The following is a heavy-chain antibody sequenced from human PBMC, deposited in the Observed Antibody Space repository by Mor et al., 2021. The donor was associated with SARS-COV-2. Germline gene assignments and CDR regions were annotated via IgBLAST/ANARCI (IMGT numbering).Heavy chain of an antibody. V-gene: IGHV3-66*01. CDR3: ASRSAWELY. Sequence: RQAPGKGLQWVSLINTNGNTYYTDSVKGRFTISRDNSRNTLFLQMNSLRAEDTAVYYCASRSAWELYWGQGTLVTVSS. J-gene: IGHJ4*02. CDR2: INTNGNT. D-gene: IGHD1-26*01.